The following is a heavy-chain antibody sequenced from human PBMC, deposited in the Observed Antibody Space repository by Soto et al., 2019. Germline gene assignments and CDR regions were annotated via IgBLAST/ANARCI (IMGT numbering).Heavy chain of an antibody. V-gene: IGHV3-66*01. CDR1: GFSVSHNY. D-gene: IGHD2-21*01. J-gene: IGHJ3*01. CDR3: AGASTDGDSVDAFDV. CDR2: IFSGGTT. Sequence: ELKLVESGGGLVQPGGSLRLSCAASGFSVSHNYVNWVRQAPGRGLEWVSVIFSGGTTHYADSVKGRFTISRDTSKNTVHQQINGLSVDDTARYYCAGASTDGDSVDAFDVGGEWTVVTVSS.